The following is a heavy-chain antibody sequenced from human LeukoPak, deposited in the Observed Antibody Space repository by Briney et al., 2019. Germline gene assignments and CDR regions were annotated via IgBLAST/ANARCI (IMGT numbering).Heavy chain of an antibody. Sequence: ASVKVSCKASGYTFTGYYMHWVRQAPGQGLEWMGWINPNSGGTNYPQKFQGRVTMTRDTSISTAYMELSRLRSDDTAVYYCARIAAAGNNWFDPWGQGTLVTVSS. J-gene: IGHJ5*02. CDR3: ARIAAAGNNWFDP. D-gene: IGHD6-13*01. CDR2: INPNSGGT. V-gene: IGHV1-2*02. CDR1: GYTFTGYY.